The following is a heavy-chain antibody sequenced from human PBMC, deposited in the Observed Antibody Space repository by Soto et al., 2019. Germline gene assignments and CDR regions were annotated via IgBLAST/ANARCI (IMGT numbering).Heavy chain of an antibody. CDR2: IYYSGST. CDR3: ARGGDRGLTTVTTYYFDY. CDR1: GGSISSGGYY. J-gene: IGHJ4*02. V-gene: IGHV4-31*03. D-gene: IGHD4-4*01. Sequence: QVQLQESGPGLVKPSQTLSLTCTVSGGSISSGGYYWSWIRQHPGKGLEWIGYIYYSGSTYYNPSLKSRVTISVDTSKNQFSLKLSSVTAADTTVYYCARGGDRGLTTVTTYYFDYWGQGTLVTVSS.